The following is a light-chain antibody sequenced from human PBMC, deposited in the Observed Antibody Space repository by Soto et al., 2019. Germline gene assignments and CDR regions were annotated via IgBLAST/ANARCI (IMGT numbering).Light chain of an antibody. CDR3: QQNNNWPRS. V-gene: IGKV3-15*01. CDR2: GAS. CDR1: LSVNSN. J-gene: IGKJ4*01. Sequence: EIVMTQSPATMSVSPGERATLSCRASLSVNSNLAWYQQKLGQAPRLLIYGASTRATGIPARFSGSGSGTEITLTISSLQSEDFALDYCQQNNNWPRSFGGGTKGEIK.